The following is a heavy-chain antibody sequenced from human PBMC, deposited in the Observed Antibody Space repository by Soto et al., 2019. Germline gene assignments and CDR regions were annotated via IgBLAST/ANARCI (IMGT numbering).Heavy chain of an antibody. V-gene: IGHV4-4*07. CDR1: GGSIRDSY. Sequence: SETLSLTGTVSGGSIRDSYWTWIRQPAGKGLEWIGRIYGSGSTNYNPSFKSRVNMSVDKSKNQFSLTLSLVTAADTAVYYCARDGGFSSGWTAYFDFWGPGTMVTVSS. J-gene: IGHJ4*02. CDR2: IYGSGST. CDR3: ARDGGFSSGWTAYFDF. D-gene: IGHD6-19*01.